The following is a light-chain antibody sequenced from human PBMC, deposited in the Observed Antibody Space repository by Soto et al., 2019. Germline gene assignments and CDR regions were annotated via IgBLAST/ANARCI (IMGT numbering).Light chain of an antibody. CDR3: QQGDSFPLA. CDR1: EYIGTW. V-gene: IGKV1-12*01. CDR2: AAS. Sequence: DIMMTQYPSSVSASVGDTVTITCRASEYIGTWLAWYQQKPGKAPNLLIFAASSLQSGVPTRFSGSGSGTDFALNISSLQPEDFASYFCQQGDSFPLAFGGGTKMEIK. J-gene: IGKJ4*01.